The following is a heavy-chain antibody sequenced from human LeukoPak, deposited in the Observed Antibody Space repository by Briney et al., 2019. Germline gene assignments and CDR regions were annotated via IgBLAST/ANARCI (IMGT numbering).Heavy chain of an antibody. CDR3: ARDPGSGGDLKY. CDR1: GYTFTSYG. D-gene: IGHD2-21*02. V-gene: IGHV1-18*01. J-gene: IGHJ4*02. CDR2: ISAYNGNT. Sequence: ASVKVSCKASGYTFTSYGISWVRKPPGQGLEGMGWISAYNGNTNYAQKLQGRVTMTTDTSTSTAYMELRSLRSDDTAVYYCARDPGSGGDLKYWGQGTLVTVSS.